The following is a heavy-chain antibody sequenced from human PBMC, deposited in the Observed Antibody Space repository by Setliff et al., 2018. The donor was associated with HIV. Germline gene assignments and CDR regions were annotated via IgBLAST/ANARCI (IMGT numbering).Heavy chain of an antibody. CDR3: ARDHMSVGAWVGATSRGLFQH. J-gene: IGHJ1*01. CDR2: INPSSTST. Sequence: ASVKVSCKASGYTFTTYYIHWVRQAPGQGLEGMGIINPSSTSTNYAQRFQGRVTMTRDTSTSTVYMELSSLRSEDTAVYYCARDHMSVGAWVGATSRGLFQHWGQGTLVTVSS. D-gene: IGHD1-26*01. V-gene: IGHV1-46*01. CDR1: GYTFTTYY.